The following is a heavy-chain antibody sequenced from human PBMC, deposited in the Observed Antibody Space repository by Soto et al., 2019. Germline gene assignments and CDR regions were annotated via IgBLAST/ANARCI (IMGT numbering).Heavy chain of an antibody. CDR2: IWYDGSNK. CDR3: ASLVQLEEGRDAFDI. V-gene: IGHV3-33*01. CDR1: GFTFSSYG. D-gene: IGHD1-1*01. J-gene: IGHJ3*02. Sequence: GGSLRLSCAASGFTFSSYGMHWVRQAPGKGLEWVAVIWYDGSNKYYADSVKGRFTISRDNSKNTLYLQMNSLRAEDTAVYYCASLVQLEEGRDAFDIWGQGTMVTVSS.